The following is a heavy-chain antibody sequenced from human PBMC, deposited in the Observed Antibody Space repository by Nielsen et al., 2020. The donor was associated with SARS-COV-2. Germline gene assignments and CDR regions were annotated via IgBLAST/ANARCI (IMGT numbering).Heavy chain of an antibody. CDR1: GFTFSSYG. CDR2: IWYDGSNK. V-gene: IGHV3-33*01. D-gene: IGHD3-22*01. J-gene: IGHJ3*02. Sequence: GESLKISCAASGFTFSSYGMHWVRQAPGKGLEWVAVIWYDGSNKYYADSVKGRFTISRDNSKNTLYLQMNSLRAEDTAVYYCARGYDSSGYLRPIDAFDIWGQGTMVTVSS. CDR3: ARGYDSSGYLRPIDAFDI.